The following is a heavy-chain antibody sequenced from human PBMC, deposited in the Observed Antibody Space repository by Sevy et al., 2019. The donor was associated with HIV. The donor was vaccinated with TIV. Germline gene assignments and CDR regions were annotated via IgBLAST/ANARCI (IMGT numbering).Heavy chain of an antibody. D-gene: IGHD3-10*01. J-gene: IGHJ3*02. CDR2: VYPSDI. CDR3: ARSGSSPLGAFDM. Sequence: SETLSLTCTVSGYSISSGYYWAWIRQPPGKGLAWIANVYPSDIFYRPSLRSLVTLSVDTSKNLFFLKLTSVTAADTALYYGARSGSSPLGAFDMWGQGTMVTVSS. V-gene: IGHV4-38-2*02. CDR1: GYSISSGYY.